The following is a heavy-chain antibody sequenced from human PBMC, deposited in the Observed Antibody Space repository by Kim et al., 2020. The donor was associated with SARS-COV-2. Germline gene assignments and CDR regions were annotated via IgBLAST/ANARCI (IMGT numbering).Heavy chain of an antibody. D-gene: IGHD2-2*01. CDR3: ARVGYCSSTSCPPFDY. Sequence: SETLSLICTVSGYSISSGYYWGWIRQPPGKGLEWIGSIYHSGSTYYNPSLKSRVTISVDTSKNQFSLKLSSVTAADTAVYYCARVGYCSSTSCPPFDYWG. V-gene: IGHV4-38-2*02. J-gene: IGHJ4*01. CDR2: IYHSGST. CDR1: GYSISSGYY.